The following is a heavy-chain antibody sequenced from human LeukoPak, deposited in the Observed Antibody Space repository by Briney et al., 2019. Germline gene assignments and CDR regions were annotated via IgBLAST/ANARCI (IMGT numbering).Heavy chain of an antibody. CDR3: AKRGVVIRVILVGFHKEAYYFDS. J-gene: IGHJ4*02. D-gene: IGHD3-22*01. CDR2: ISDSGGRT. V-gene: IGHV3-23*01. Sequence: GGSLRLSCAVSGITLRNYGMSSVRQAPGKGLEWVAGISDSGGRTKYADSVKGRFTISRDNSKNTLYLQMNSLRAEDTAVYFCAKRGVVIRVILVGFHKEAYYFDSWGQGALVTVSS. CDR1: GITLRNYG.